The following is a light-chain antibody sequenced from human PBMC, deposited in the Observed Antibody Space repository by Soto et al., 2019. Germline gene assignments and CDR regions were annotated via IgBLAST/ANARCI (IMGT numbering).Light chain of an antibody. CDR2: GNS. J-gene: IGLJ3*02. CDR3: QSYDSSLSGWV. Sequence: QAVVTQPPSVSGAPGQRVTISCTXSSXNIGAGYDVHWYQQLPGTAPKLLIYGNSNRPSGVPDRFSGSKSGTSASLAITGLQAEDEADYYCQSYDSSLSGWVFGGGTKVTVL. V-gene: IGLV1-40*01. CDR1: SXNIGAGYD.